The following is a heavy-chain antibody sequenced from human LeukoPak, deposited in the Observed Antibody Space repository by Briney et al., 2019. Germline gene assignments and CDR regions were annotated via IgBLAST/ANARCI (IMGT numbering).Heavy chain of an antibody. CDR1: GGSISSYY. J-gene: IGHJ3*02. Sequence: SETLSLTCTVSGGSISSYYWSWIRQPPGKGLEWIGYIYYSGSTNYNPSLKSRVTISVDTSKNQFSLKLSSVTAAGTAVYYCARVESRDAFDIWGQGTMVTVSS. CDR2: IYYSGST. V-gene: IGHV4-59*01. CDR3: ARVESRDAFDI.